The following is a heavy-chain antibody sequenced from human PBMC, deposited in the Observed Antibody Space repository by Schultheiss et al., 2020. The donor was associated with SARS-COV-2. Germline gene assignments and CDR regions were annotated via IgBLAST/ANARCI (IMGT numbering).Heavy chain of an antibody. V-gene: IGHV3-66*03. CDR2: IYSCGST. CDR3: ARDGGYCSSTSCYSDLDY. CDR1: GFTFSSYA. D-gene: IGHD2-2*02. Sequence: GESLKISCAASGFTFSSYAMSWVRQAPGKGLEWVSVIYSCGSTYYADSVKGRFTISRDNSKNTLYLQMNSLRAEDTAVYYCARDGGYCSSTSCYSDLDYWGQGTLVTVSS. J-gene: IGHJ4*02.